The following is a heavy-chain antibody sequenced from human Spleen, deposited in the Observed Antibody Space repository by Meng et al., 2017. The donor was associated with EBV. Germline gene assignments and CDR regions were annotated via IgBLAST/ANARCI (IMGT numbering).Heavy chain of an antibody. D-gene: IGHD1-26*01. CDR3: ARGDESGSTGWYIDL. Sequence: HLVQSGAGVKKPGASVKLSCKASGYPFTNNGLSWVRQAPGPGLELKWWINTYNGNTNFAQKFLDRLTMTTDPSTSTTYMELRSSGSDATAVYYCARGDESGSTGWYIDLWGRGTLVTVSS. J-gene: IGHJ2*01. CDR1: GYPFTNNG. V-gene: IGHV1-18*01. CDR2: INTYNGNT.